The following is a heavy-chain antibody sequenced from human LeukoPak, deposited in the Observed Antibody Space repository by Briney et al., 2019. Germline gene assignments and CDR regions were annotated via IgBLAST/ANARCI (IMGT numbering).Heavy chain of an antibody. CDR1: GGSFSGYY. D-gene: IGHD5-12*01. CDR2: IKHSGSI. Sequence: SSETLSLTCAVYGGSFSGYYWSWIRQPPGKGLEWIGEIKHSGSINYNPSLKSRVTISVDTSKNQFSLKLSSVTAADTAVYYCARVGYSGYDNRGSFDYWGQGTLVTVSS. J-gene: IGHJ4*02. V-gene: IGHV4-34*01. CDR3: ARVGYSGYDNRGSFDY.